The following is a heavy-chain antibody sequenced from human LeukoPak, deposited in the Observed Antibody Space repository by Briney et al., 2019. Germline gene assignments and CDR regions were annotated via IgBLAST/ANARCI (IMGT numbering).Heavy chain of an antibody. CDR3: ARDAADYYYGMDV. V-gene: IGHV3-30*04. CDR1: GFTFNSYA. CDR2: ISYDGSNK. Sequence: GGSLRLSCAASGFTFNSYAMHWVRQAPGKGLEWVAVISYDGSNKYYADSVKGRFTISRDNSKNTLYLQMNSLRAEDTAVYYCARDAADYYYGMDVWGKGTTVTVSS. J-gene: IGHJ6*04.